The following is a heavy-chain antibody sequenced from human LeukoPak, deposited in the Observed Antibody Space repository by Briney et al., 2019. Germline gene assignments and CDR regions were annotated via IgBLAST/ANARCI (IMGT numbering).Heavy chain of an antibody. Sequence: SDTLSLTCTVSGGSISSYYWSWIRQPPGKGLEWIGHIYYSGSTNYNPSLKSRVTISVDTSKNQFSLKLSSVTAADTAVYYCARGGAHPFDFDYWGQGTLVTVSS. J-gene: IGHJ4*02. D-gene: IGHD3-16*01. CDR2: IYYSGST. V-gene: IGHV4-59*07. CDR3: ARGGAHPFDFDY. CDR1: GGSISSYY.